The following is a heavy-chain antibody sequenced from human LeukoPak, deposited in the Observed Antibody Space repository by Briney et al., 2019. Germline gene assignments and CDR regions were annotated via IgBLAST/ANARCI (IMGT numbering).Heavy chain of an antibody. J-gene: IGHJ4*02. V-gene: IGHV4-4*02. D-gene: IGHD2-2*01. CDR1: GDSISNTNW. CDR3: ARSLPVPATADFDY. CDR2: IHRSGGT. Sequence: SETLSLTCTVSGDSISNTNWWSWVRQTPGKGLEWIGEIHRSGGTNYNPSLKSRVTISVDTSKNQFSLKLSSVTAADTAVYYCARSLPVPATADFDYWGQGTLVTVSS.